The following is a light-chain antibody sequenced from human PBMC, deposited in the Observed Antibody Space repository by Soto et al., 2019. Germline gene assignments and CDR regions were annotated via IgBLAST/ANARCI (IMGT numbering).Light chain of an antibody. V-gene: IGKV1-5*03. CDR2: KAS. CDR1: QSISPW. J-gene: IGKJ2*01. Sequence: DIQMTQSPCTLSASVGDRVTITCRASQSISPWLAWYQQKPGKAPKILIYKASSLESGVPSRFSGSDSGTEFTLTISSLQPDDFATYYCQQYKTYSRTFGQGIKLEIK. CDR3: QQYKTYSRT.